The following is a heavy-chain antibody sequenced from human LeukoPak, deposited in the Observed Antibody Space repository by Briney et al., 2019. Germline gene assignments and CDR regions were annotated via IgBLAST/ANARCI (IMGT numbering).Heavy chain of an antibody. J-gene: IGHJ4*02. V-gene: IGHV4-59*12. Sequence: SETLSLTCTVSGGSISSYYWSWIRQPPGKGLEWIGYIYYSGTTNYNPSLKSRVTISVDTSKNQFSLKLSSVTAADTAVYYCARAGGSSSWYPAFDYWGQGTLVTVSS. CDR2: IYYSGTT. CDR1: GGSISSYY. D-gene: IGHD6-13*01. CDR3: ARAGGSSSWYPAFDY.